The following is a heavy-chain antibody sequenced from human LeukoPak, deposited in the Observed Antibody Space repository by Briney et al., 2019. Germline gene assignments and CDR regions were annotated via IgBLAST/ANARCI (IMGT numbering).Heavy chain of an antibody. CDR2: IYHTGNT. V-gene: IGHV4-30-2*01. D-gene: IGHD3-10*02. Sequence: SQTLSLTCAVSGGSISSGSYSWNWIRQPPGKGLEWIGYIYHTGNTFYNPSLKSRVTILVDRSKNQFSLRLTSVTAADTAVYYCARGFFVRENPGSWFDPWGQGTLVSVSP. CDR1: GGSISSGSYS. J-gene: IGHJ5*02. CDR3: ARGFFVRENPGSWFDP.